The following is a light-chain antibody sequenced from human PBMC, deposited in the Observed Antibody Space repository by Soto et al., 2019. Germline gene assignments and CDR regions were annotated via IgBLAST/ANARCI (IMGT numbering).Light chain of an antibody. J-gene: IGLJ2*01. CDR2: ENN. V-gene: IGLV6-57*04. Sequence: NFMLTQPHSVSESPGKTLSISCTRSSGSIANNYVQWYQQRPGSAPTTVIYENNQRLSGVPDRFSGSTDGSSNSASLTISGLQTEDEADYYCHSYDSDFVVFGGWSKLTVL. CDR3: HSYDSDFVV. CDR1: SGSIANNY.